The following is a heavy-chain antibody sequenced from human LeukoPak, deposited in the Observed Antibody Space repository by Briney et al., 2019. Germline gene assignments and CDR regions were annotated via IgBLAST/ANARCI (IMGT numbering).Heavy chain of an antibody. CDR3: ARNRGDPSYFDY. CDR1: GFTVSSNY. J-gene: IGHJ4*02. Sequence: GGSLRLSCAASGFTVSSNYMNWVRQAPGKGLEWVSVIYSGGGTYYADSVKGRFTISRDNSKNTLYLHMNSLRAEGTALYYCARNRGDPSYFDYWGQGTLVTVSS. V-gene: IGHV3-66*01. CDR2: IYSGGGT. D-gene: IGHD4-17*01.